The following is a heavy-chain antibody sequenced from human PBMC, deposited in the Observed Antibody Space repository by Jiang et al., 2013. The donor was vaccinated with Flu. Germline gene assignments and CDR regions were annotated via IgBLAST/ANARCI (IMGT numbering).Heavy chain of an antibody. CDR2: ISYDGSNK. D-gene: IGHD4-17*01. J-gene: IGHJ2*01. CDR1: GFTFSSYA. CDR3: ARDRTATVTTRWYFDL. V-gene: IGHV3-30*04. Sequence: QLVESGGGVVQPGRSLRLSCAASGFTFSSYAMHWVRQAPGKGLEWVAVISYDGSNKYYADSVKGRFTISRDNSKNTLYLQMNSLRAEDTAVYYCARDRTATVTTRWYFDLWGRGTLVTVSS.